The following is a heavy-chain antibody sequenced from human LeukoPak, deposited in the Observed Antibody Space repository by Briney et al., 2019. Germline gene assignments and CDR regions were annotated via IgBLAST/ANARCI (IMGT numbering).Heavy chain of an antibody. Sequence: ASVKVSCKASGYSFTGYYMHWVRQAPGQGLEWMGWINPNSGGTNYAQKFQGRVTMTRDTSISTAYMELSSLRFDDTAIYYCARESDTFDIWGQGTMVTASS. J-gene: IGHJ3*02. CDR1: GYSFTGYY. CDR3: ARESDTFDI. V-gene: IGHV1-2*02. CDR2: INPNSGGT.